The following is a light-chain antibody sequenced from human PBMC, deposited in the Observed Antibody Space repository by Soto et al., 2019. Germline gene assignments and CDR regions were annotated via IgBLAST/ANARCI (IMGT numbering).Light chain of an antibody. CDR2: GAS. J-gene: IGKJ3*01. CDR3: QHYNSYPAT. CDR1: QSVTSN. Sequence: EIVMTQSPATLSVSPGERVTLSCRASQSVTSNLAWYQQKPGQAPRLLIYGASTRATGFPPRFSGSGSGTEFTLTISSLQSEDFATYYCQHYNSYPATFGPGTNVDMK. V-gene: IGKV3-15*01.